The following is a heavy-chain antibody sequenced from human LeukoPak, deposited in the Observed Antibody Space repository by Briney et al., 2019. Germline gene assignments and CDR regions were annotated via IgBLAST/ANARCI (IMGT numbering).Heavy chain of an antibody. CDR3: ARGGIAAAPVL. CDR2: INHSGST. J-gene: IGHJ6*04. CDR1: GGSFSSYY. Sequence: PSETLSLTCAVYGGSFSSYYWTWIRQPPGKGLEWIGEINHSGSTNYNPSLKSRVTISVDTSKNQFSLKLSSVTAADTAVYCCARGGIAAAPVLWAKGTTVTVSS. D-gene: IGHD6-13*01. V-gene: IGHV4-34*01.